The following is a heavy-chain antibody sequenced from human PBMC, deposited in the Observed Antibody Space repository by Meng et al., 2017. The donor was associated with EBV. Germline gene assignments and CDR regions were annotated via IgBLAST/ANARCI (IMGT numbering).Heavy chain of an antibody. CDR3: ASESGRGFTPDY. CDR1: GGTFRGDA. Sequence: VKWVGPGAEVHKPGLSVKVSCTTSGGTFRGDAISWVRQAPGQGLEWLGGLIPMSDAPHYAQKFQGRVTITADESTSTHYMDLSGLRSEDTAVYYCASESGRGFTPDYWGQGTLVTVSS. V-gene: IGHV1-69*01. D-gene: IGHD3-10*01. CDR2: LIPMSDAP. J-gene: IGHJ4*02.